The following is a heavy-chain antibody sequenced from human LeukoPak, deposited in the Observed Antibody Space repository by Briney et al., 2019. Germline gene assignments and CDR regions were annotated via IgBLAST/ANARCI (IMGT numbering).Heavy chain of an antibody. J-gene: IGHJ6*03. V-gene: IGHV4-61*02. CDR3: ASEPSIAARNYYYYYMDV. Sequence: SETLSLTCTVSGGSISSGSYYWSWIRQPAGKGLEWIGRIYTSGNTNYNPSLKSRVTISVDTSKNQFSLKLSSVTAADTAVYYCASEPSIAARNYYYYYMDVWEKGTTVTVSS. CDR1: GGSISSGSYY. CDR2: IYTSGNT. D-gene: IGHD6-6*01.